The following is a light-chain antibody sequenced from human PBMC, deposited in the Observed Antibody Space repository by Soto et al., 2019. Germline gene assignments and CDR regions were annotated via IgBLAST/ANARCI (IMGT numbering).Light chain of an antibody. CDR1: SSDVGGYNY. CDR3: SSYAASNNLGV. Sequence: ALTQPPSASGSPGQSVTISCIGTSSDVGGYNYVSWYQQHPGKAPKLMIYEVSKRPSGVPDRFSGSKSGNTASLTASGLQAEDEADYYCSSYAASNNLGVFGGGTKLTVL. J-gene: IGLJ2*01. V-gene: IGLV2-8*01. CDR2: EVS.